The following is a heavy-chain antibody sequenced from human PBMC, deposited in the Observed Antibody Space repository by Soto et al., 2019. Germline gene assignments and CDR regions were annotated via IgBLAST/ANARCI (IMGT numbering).Heavy chain of an antibody. CDR1: GGSISRYY. V-gene: IGHV4-59*01. Sequence: QVQLQESGPGLVKPSETLSLTCTVSGGSISRYYWSWIRQPPGKGLEWIGYMYNTGSTVYNPSFKSRVTISXXTSKNQFSLKLNSVTAADTAVYYCARDLWGYCGTDCYPLDVWGQGTTVTVSS. J-gene: IGHJ6*02. CDR3: ARDLWGYCGTDCYPLDV. D-gene: IGHD2-21*02. CDR2: MYNTGST.